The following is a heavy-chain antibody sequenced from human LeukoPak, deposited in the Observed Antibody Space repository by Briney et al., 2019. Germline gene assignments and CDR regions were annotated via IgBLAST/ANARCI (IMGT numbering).Heavy chain of an antibody. Sequence: SETLSLTCTVSGGSISSYHWSWIRQPPGKGLEWIGYIYYGGSTNYNPSLKSRVTISVDTSKNQFSLKLSSVTAADTAVYYCARHAKWVVGATGFDYWGQGTLVTVSS. D-gene: IGHD1-26*01. CDR2: IYYGGST. CDR3: ARHAKWVVGATGFDY. V-gene: IGHV4-59*08. J-gene: IGHJ4*02. CDR1: GGSISSYH.